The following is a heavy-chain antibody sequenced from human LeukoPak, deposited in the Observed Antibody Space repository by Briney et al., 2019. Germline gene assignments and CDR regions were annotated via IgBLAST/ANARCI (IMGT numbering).Heavy chain of an antibody. J-gene: IGHJ4*02. CDR1: GYSFTSYW. D-gene: IGHD4-17*01. CDR2: IYPGDSDT. Sequence: GESLQISFKGSGYSFTSYWIGWVRQMPGKGLEWMGIIYPGDSDTRYSPSFQGQVTISADKSISTAYLQWSSLKASDTAMYYCARQREPYGDLHGFVDYWGQGTLVTVSS. V-gene: IGHV5-51*01. CDR3: ARQREPYGDLHGFVDY.